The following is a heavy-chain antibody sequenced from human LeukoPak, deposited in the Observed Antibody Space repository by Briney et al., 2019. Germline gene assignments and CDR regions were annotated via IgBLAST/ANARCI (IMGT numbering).Heavy chain of an antibody. J-gene: IGHJ5*02. V-gene: IGHV4-30-4*01. CDR3: ARDLSPHGFDP. Sequence: SQTLSLTCTVSGGSINSGDYYWSWIRQPPGKGLEWIGYIYYSGNTYYNPSLKSRVTISLDTSKNQFSLTLSSVTAADTAVYYCARDLSPHGFDPWGQGTLVTVSS. CDR1: GGSINSGDYY. CDR2: IYYSGNT.